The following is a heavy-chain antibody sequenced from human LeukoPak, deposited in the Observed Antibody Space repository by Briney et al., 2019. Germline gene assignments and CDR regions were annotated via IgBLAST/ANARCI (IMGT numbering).Heavy chain of an antibody. V-gene: IGHV3-30-3*01. CDR3: ARDGYYYGSGSYVGY. Sequence: GGSLRLSCAASGFTFSSYAMHWVRQAPGKGLEWVAVISYDGSNKYYADSVKGRFTISRDNSKNTLYLQMNSLRAEDTAVYYCARDGYYYGSGSYVGYWGQGTLVTVSS. D-gene: IGHD3-10*01. CDR2: ISYDGSNK. J-gene: IGHJ4*02. CDR1: GFTFSSYA.